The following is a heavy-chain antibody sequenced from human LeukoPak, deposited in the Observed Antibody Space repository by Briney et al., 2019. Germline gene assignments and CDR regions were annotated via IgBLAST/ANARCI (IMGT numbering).Heavy chain of an antibody. J-gene: IGHJ3*01. V-gene: IGHV3-23*01. D-gene: IGHD3-10*02. CDR3: AKDLFGDWTALHV. CDR2: ISGSGVSA. Sequence: GGSLRLSCAASEFVFDTYAINWVRQAPGKGLEWVSLISGSGVSADYSDSVRGRFSISRDNSKNTVYLQMNSLGGNDTAVYWCAKDLFGDWTALHVWGRGTVVTVSS. CDR1: EFVFDTYA.